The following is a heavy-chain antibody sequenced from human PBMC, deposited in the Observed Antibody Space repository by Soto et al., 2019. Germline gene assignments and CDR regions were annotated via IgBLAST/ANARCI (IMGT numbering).Heavy chain of an antibody. CDR2: ITGSGGRT. D-gene: IGHD6-19*01. J-gene: IGHJ4*02. V-gene: IGHV3-23*01. CDR1: GFTFSSYA. CDR3: AKPYSSGWPYYFDY. Sequence: PGGSLRLSCAASGFTFSSYAMSWVRQAPGKGLEWVSVITGSGGRTYYADSVKGRFTISRDNSKNTLYLQMNSLRAEDTAIYYCAKPYSSGWPYYFDYWGQGTRVTVSS.